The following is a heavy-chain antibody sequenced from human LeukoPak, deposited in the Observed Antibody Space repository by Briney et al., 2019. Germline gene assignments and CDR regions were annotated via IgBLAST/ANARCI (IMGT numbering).Heavy chain of an antibody. D-gene: IGHD3-3*01. Sequence: PSETLSLTCTVSGGSISSYYWSWIRQPPGKGLEWIGYIYYTGSTKYNPSLKSRVTISVDTSKNQFSLKLSSVTAADTAVYYCARADFWSGLSGYWGQGTLVTVSS. CDR2: IYYTGST. J-gene: IGHJ4*02. CDR1: GGSISSYY. CDR3: ARADFWSGLSGY. V-gene: IGHV4-59*12.